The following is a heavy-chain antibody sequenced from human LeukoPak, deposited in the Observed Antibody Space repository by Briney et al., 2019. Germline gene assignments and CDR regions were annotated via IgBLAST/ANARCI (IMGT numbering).Heavy chain of an antibody. CDR2: IRYDGSNK. V-gene: IGHV3-30*02. CDR3: AKGPRSSGWTWEYYFDY. Sequence: GGSLRLSCAASGFTFSSYGMHWVRQAPGKGLEWVAFIRYDGSNKYYADSVKGRFTISRDNSRNTLYLQMNSLRAEDTAVYYCAKGPRSSGWTWEYYFDYWGQGTLVTVSS. J-gene: IGHJ4*02. CDR1: GFTFSSYG. D-gene: IGHD6-19*01.